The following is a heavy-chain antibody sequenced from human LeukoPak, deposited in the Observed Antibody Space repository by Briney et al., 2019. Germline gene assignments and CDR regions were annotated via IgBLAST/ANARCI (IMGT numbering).Heavy chain of an antibody. CDR3: AKDRHDSSGYYSTHPYYFGY. Sequence: GASVKVSCKASGYTFTSYYMHWVRQAPGQGLEWMGIINPSGGSTSYAQKSQGRVTMTRDTSTSTVYMELSSLRSEDTAVYYCAKDRHDSSGYYSTHPYYFGYWGQGTLVTVSS. CDR1: GYTFTSYY. D-gene: IGHD3-22*01. V-gene: IGHV1-46*01. J-gene: IGHJ4*02. CDR2: INPSGGST.